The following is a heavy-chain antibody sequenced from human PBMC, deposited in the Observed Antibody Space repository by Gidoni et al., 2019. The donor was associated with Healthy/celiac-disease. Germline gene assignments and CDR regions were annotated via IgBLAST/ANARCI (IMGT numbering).Heavy chain of an antibody. V-gene: IGHV4-31*03. D-gene: IGHD3-22*01. J-gene: IGHJ4*02. Sequence: QVQLQESGPGLVKPSQPLSLPCTVSGGSISSGGYYWSWIRQHPGKGLEWIGYIYYSGSTYYNPSLKSRVTISVDTSKNQFSLKLSSVTAADTAVYYCARVIILGPYDSSGYHFDYWGQGTLVTVSS. CDR1: GGSISSGGYY. CDR2: IYYSGST. CDR3: ARVIILGPYDSSGYHFDY.